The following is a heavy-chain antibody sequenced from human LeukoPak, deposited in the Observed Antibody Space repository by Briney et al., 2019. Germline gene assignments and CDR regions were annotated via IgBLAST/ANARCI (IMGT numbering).Heavy chain of an antibody. CDR3: ARGPRYCSGGSCYRYWFDP. V-gene: IGHV4-34*01. CDR1: GGSFSGYY. CDR2: INHSGST. Sequence: PSETLSLTCAVYGGSFSGYYWSWIRQPPGKGLEWIGEINHSGSTNYNPSLKSRVTISVDTSKNQFPLKLSSVTAADTAVYYCARGPRYCSGGSCYRYWFDPWGQGTLVTVSS. D-gene: IGHD2-15*01. J-gene: IGHJ5*02.